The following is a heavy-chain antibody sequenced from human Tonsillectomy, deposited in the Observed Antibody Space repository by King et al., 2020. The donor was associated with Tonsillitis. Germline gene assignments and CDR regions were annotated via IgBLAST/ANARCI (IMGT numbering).Heavy chain of an antibody. CDR2: SYYSGST. D-gene: IGHD2-15*01. V-gene: IGHV4-59*01. J-gene: IGHJ5*02. Sequence: QLQESGPGLVKPSATLSLPCTVSGGSISSYYWTWIRQPQGKGLEWIGYSYYSGSTSYHPSLKSRVTISIDPSKNQFSLKLSSVTAADTAVYYCSRDRGGGYCSGGSCYPRWFDPWGQGTLVTVSS. CDR1: GGSISSYY. CDR3: SRDRGGGYCSGGSCYPRWFDP.